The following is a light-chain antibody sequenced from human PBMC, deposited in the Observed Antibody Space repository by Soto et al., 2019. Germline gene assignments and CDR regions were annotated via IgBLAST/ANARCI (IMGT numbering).Light chain of an antibody. CDR2: LNSDGSH. Sequence: QLVLTQSPSASASLGASVKLTCTLSSGHSSYAIAWHQQKPEKGPRYLIKLNSDGSHSKVDGIPDRFSGSSSGAERYLTISSLQSEDEADYYCQTWGSGIQVFGGGTKVTVL. J-gene: IGLJ3*02. CDR1: SGHSSYA. CDR3: QTWGSGIQV. V-gene: IGLV4-69*01.